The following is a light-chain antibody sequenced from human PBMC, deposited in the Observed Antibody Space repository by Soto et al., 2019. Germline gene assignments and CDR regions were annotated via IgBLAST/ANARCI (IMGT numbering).Light chain of an antibody. CDR2: GVT. Sequence: QSALTQPPSASGSPGQSVTISCTGTSSDVGGYNFVSWYQQRPGKAPKLLIYGVTNRPSGVSNRFSGSKSGNTASLTISGLQAEDEADYYCSSYTTTRIWVFGGGTKVTVL. V-gene: IGLV2-14*01. CDR1: SSDVGGYNF. J-gene: IGLJ3*02. CDR3: SSYTTTRIWV.